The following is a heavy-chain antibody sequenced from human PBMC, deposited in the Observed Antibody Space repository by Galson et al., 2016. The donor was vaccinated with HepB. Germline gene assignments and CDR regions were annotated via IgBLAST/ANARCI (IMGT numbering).Heavy chain of an antibody. J-gene: IGHJ4*02. D-gene: IGHD1-1*01. CDR1: GYSFASYH. Sequence: SVKVSCKASGYSFASYHMQWVRQAPGQGLEWMGTIHPSGVTTRLAQEFQDRLTLTRDTPTSTFYLGLTSLRSDDTAVYFCAKDSNNWSFDYWGQGTLVTVSS. CDR3: AKDSNNWSFDY. CDR2: IHPSGVTT. V-gene: IGHV1-46*01.